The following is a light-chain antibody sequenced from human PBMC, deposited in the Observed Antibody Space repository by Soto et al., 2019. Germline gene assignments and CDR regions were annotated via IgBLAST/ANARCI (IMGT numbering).Light chain of an antibody. J-gene: IGLJ2*01. Sequence: QSVLTQPASVSGSPGQSITISCTGTSSDVGGYNYVSWYQQHPGKAPKLMIYEVSNRPSGVSNRFSGSKSGNTASLTNSGLQAEDEADYYCSSYTSSSTPVVFGGGTKVTVL. CDR2: EVS. V-gene: IGLV2-14*01. CDR3: SSYTSSSTPVV. CDR1: SSDVGGYNY.